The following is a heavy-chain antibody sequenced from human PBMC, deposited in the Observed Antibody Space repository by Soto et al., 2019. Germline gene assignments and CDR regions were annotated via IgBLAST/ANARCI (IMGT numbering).Heavy chain of an antibody. CDR3: ARDNGMAGSFDP. V-gene: IGHV3-48*02. Sequence: GGSLSLSCEASGLTFSSYSMNWVRQAPGKGLEWVSYISIGSTTIFYADSVKGRFTISRDNAKNSLYLQMNSLRDEDTAVYYCARDNGMAGSFDPWGQGTLVTVSS. CDR1: GLTFSSYS. D-gene: IGHD2-8*01. CDR2: ISIGSTTI. J-gene: IGHJ5*02.